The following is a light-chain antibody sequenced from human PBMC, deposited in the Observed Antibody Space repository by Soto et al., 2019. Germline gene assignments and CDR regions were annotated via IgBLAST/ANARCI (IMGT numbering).Light chain of an antibody. CDR2: ANN. Sequence: QSVLTQPPSASGTPGQRVSISCSGSSSNIGSNTVNWYQQLPGAAPKLLIFANNQRPSGVPDRFSGSKSVTSASLAISGLQSEDEADYYCSTWDDRQKHVVFGGGTKLTVL. J-gene: IGLJ2*01. V-gene: IGLV1-44*01. CDR1: SSNIGSNT. CDR3: STWDDRQKHVV.